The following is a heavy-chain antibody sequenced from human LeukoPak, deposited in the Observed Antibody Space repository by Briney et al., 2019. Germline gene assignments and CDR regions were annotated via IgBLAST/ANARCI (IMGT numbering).Heavy chain of an antibody. CDR3: TRDLESGSYEHYFDY. CDR2: TYYRSKWYN. V-gene: IGHV6-1*01. CDR1: GDS. Sequence: SQTLSLTCSISGDSIRQSPSRGLEWLGRTYYRSKWYNDYAVSVKSRITINPDTSKNQFSLQLNSVTPEDTAVYYCTRDLESGSYEHYFDYWGQGTLVTVTS. J-gene: IGHJ4*02. D-gene: IGHD1-26*01.